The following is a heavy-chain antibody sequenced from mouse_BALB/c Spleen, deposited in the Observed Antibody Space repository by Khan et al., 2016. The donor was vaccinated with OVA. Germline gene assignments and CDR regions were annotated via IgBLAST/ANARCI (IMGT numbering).Heavy chain of an antibody. Sequence: QVQLQQPGTELVRPGTSVKLSCKASGYTFTSYWMNWIKQRPEQGLEWIGRIDPYDSETPYNQKFKDKAILTVAKSSNTAYMQLSSLTSEDSPVYSGAKNPFAYWCQGTLVTVSA. CDR3: AKNPFAY. J-gene: IGHJ3*01. CDR1: GYTFTSYW. V-gene: IGHV1-52*01. CDR2: IDPYDSET.